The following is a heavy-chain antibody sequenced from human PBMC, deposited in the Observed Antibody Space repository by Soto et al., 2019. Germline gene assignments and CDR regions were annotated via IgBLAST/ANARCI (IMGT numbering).Heavy chain of an antibody. D-gene: IGHD6-19*01. Sequence: EVQLVESGGTLVQPGGSLRLSCVASGFTSSNYCMNWVRQAPGKGLEWVANIHQDGDKRCYVESVRGRFTISRDNAKNLLFLEMNSLRVEDTAVYYCARATCSSGFFYGASFVSLVQGTMVTVSS. CDR2: IHQDGDKR. J-gene: IGHJ4*02. CDR1: GFTSSNYC. V-gene: IGHV3-7*01. CDR3: ARATCSSGFFYGASFVS.